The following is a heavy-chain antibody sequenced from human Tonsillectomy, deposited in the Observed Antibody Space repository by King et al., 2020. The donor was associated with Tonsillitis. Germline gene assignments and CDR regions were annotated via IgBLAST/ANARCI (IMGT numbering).Heavy chain of an antibody. D-gene: IGHD3-10*01. J-gene: IGHJ5*02. CDR2: IRGKPYGGTT. Sequence: QLVQSGGGLVQPGRSLRLSCTASGFTFGDSAMSWFRQAPGKGLEWVGFIRGKPYGGTTEYAASVKGRFTISRDDSKSIAYLQMNSLKTEDTAVYFCTTDPSGDVWYGSGSSPWASWGQGTLVTVSS. V-gene: IGHV3-49*03. CDR1: GFTFGDSA. CDR3: TTDPSGDVWYGSGSSPWAS.